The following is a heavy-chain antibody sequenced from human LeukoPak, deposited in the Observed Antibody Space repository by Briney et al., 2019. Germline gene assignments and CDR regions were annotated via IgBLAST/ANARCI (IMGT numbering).Heavy chain of an antibody. J-gene: IGHJ4*02. Sequence: GGSLRLSCAASGFTLSDYAMNWVRQAPGEGLEWLSAISGSDGHTFYADSAKGRFTLSRDNSKNTLYLQMNNLRADDTAIYYCAKVPWVGTITWGQGTLVIVSS. V-gene: IGHV3-23*01. D-gene: IGHD1-26*01. CDR3: AKVPWVGTIT. CDR2: ISGSDGHT. CDR1: GFTLSDYA.